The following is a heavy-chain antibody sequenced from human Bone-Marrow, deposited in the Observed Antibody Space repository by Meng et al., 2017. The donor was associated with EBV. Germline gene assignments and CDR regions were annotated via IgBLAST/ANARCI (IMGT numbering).Heavy chain of an antibody. CDR1: GGSISSGGYY. CDR3: ARDLRETSGTFPFDY. J-gene: IGHJ4*02. D-gene: IGHD1-26*01. V-gene: IGHV4-31*11. Sequence: QGQLQESGPGLVKPSQTLSLTCAVSGGSISSGGYYWSWIRQPPGKGLEWIGYIYYSGSTYYNPSLKSRVTISVDTSKNQFSLKLSSVTAADTAVYYCARDLRETSGTFPFDYWGQGTLVTVSS. CDR2: IYYSGST.